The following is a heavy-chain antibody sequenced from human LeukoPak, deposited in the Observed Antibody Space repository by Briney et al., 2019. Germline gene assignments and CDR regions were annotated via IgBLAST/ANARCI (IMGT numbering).Heavy chain of an antibody. D-gene: IGHD6-19*01. Sequence: TGGSPRLSCAASGFTFRRHWMSWVRQAPGKGLERVAHMNQDGSAIYSIDSVKGRFTISRDNDKNSLYLHMSGLTVADTAVYYCARTVPGLPDDYFDYWGQGTLVTVSS. CDR1: GFTFRRHW. CDR3: ARTVPGLPDDYFDY. J-gene: IGHJ4*02. CDR2: MNQDGSAI. V-gene: IGHV3-7*01.